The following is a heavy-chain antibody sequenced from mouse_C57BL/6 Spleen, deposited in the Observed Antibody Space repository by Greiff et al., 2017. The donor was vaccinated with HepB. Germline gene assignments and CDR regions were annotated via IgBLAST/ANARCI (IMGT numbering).Heavy chain of an antibody. CDR1: GYTFTSYD. Sequence: VQLQESGPELVKPGASVKLSCKASGYTFTSYDINWVKQRPGQGLEWIGWIYPRDGSTKYNEKFKGKATLPVDTSSSTAYMELLSLTSEDSAVYFCARGIYYGSTYYAMDYWGQGTSVTVSS. J-gene: IGHJ4*01. CDR2: IYPRDGST. D-gene: IGHD1-1*01. V-gene: IGHV1-85*01. CDR3: ARGIYYGSTYYAMDY.